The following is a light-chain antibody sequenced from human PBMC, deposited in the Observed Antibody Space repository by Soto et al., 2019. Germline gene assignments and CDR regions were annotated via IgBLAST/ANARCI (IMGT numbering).Light chain of an antibody. Sequence: QSALTQPASVSGSPGQSMTLSCTGTSSDVGGYNYVSWYQQHPGKAPKLMIYDVSNRPSGVSNRFSASKSGNTASLTISGLQAEDEADYYCSSYTSSSTYVVFGGGTQLTVL. V-gene: IGLV2-14*01. CDR2: DVS. J-gene: IGLJ2*01. CDR3: SSYTSSSTYVV. CDR1: SSDVGGYNY.